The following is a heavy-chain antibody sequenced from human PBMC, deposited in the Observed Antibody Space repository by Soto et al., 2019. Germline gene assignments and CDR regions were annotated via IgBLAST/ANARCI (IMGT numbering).Heavy chain of an antibody. J-gene: IGHJ3*01. Sequence: GGSLRLSCSASGFIFSSYMNWVRQAPGKGLEWVSSISSSSSYIYYADSVKGRFTISRDNTKNSVDLQMNSLRAEDTAVYYCARDNEGGSGLRPHGFDFWGQGTAVTVSS. CDR3: ARDNEGGSGLRPHGFDF. CDR2: ISSSSSYI. V-gene: IGHV3-21*01. CDR1: GFIFSSY. D-gene: IGHD3-3*01.